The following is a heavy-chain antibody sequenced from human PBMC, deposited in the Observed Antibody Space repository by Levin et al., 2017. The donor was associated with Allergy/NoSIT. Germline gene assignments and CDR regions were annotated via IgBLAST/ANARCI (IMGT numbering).Heavy chain of an antibody. CDR3: ARRRTTLNGAFAFDI. V-gene: IGHV4-59*01. CDR2: IYYSGST. CDR1: GGSISTYY. J-gene: IGHJ3*02. Sequence: SQTLSLTCTVSGGSISTYYWSWIRQPPGKGLEWIGYIYYSGSTNHNPSLKSRVTISVDTSKNQFSLKLSAVTAADTAVYYCARRRTTLNGAFAFDIWGQGTMVTVSS. D-gene: IGHD4/OR15-4a*01.